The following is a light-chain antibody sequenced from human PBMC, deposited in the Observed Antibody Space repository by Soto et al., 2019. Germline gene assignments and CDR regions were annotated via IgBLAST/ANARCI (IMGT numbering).Light chain of an antibody. CDR2: GAS. J-gene: IGKJ2*01. CDR3: QQYYNWPPYT. Sequence: IVMTQSPATLSVSPGERVTLSCRASETVRTNLAWFQQKPGQTPRLLIFGASTRATGIPTWFTGSGSETEFTLPIGSLQSEDLAVYYCQQYYNWPPYTFGQGTKLEIK. CDR1: ETVRTN. V-gene: IGKV3-15*01.